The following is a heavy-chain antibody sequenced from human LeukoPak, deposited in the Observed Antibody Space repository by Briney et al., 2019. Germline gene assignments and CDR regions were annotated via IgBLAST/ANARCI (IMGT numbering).Heavy chain of an antibody. CDR1: GLTFSSYW. J-gene: IGHJ6*02. CDR2: IKQDGSEK. Sequence: GGPLRLSCAASGLTFSSYWMSWVRQAPGKGLEWVANIKQDGSEKYYVDSVKGRFTISRDNAKNSLYLQMNSLRAEDTALYYCAKDGYYDFWSGYPTRDYYYYGMDVWGQGTTVTVSS. CDR3: AKDGYYDFWSGYPTRDYYYYGMDV. V-gene: IGHV3-7*03. D-gene: IGHD3-3*01.